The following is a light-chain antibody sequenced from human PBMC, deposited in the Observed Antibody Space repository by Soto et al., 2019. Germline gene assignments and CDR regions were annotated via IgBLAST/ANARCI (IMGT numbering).Light chain of an antibody. CDR1: NSDVGNYNL. CDR2: EVT. Sequence: QSVLTQPASVSGSPGQSITISCTGTNSDVGNYNLVSWYQQHPGKAPKLMIYEVTKRPSGVSNRFSGSKSGNTASLTISGLQAEDEADYYCCSYAGSATWVFGGGTKVTVL. J-gene: IGLJ3*02. CDR3: CSYAGSATWV. V-gene: IGLV2-23*02.